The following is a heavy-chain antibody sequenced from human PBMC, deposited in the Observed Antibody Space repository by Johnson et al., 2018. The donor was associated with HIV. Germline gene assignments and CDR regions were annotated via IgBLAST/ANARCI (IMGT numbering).Heavy chain of an antibody. CDR3: ARERWLLEGGFDAFDI. Sequence: VQLVESGGGLVQPGGSLKLSCAASGFTFSGSAMHWVRQAPGKGLVWVSRINSDGSSTSYADSVKGRFTIYRDNAKNRLYLQMKSMRAEDTAVYYCARERWLLEGGFDAFDIWGQGTMVTVSS. J-gene: IGHJ3*02. V-gene: IGHV3-74*01. D-gene: IGHD5-24*01. CDR1: GFTFSGSA. CDR2: INSDGSST.